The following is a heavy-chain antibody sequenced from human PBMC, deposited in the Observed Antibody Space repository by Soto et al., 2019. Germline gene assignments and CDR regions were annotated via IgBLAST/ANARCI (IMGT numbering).Heavy chain of an antibody. D-gene: IGHD6-19*01. CDR2: VSHDGRNT. CDR3: AKGGRKWLVTSDFNY. V-gene: IGHV3-30*18. CDR1: GFTFSDYA. Sequence: VQLVESGGGVVQPGRSLRLSCAASGFTFSDYAMHWVRQAPGKGLEWVAVVSHDGRNTHYADSVKGRFTISRDSSKNTVPRELTSLRAEDTAVYYCAKGGRKWLVTSDFNYWGQGALVTVSS. J-gene: IGHJ4*02.